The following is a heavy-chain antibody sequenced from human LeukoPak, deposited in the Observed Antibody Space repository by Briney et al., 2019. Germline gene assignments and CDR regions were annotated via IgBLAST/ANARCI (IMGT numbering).Heavy chain of an antibody. Sequence: GESLKISCKGFGYSFTSYWIAWVRQMPGKGLEWMGIIYPGDSDTRYSPSFQGQVTISADKSINTAYLQWSSLKASDIATYYCARRYDNTGYYVYWGQGTLVTVSS. CDR1: GYSFTSYW. CDR2: IYPGDSDT. CDR3: ARRYDNTGYYVY. V-gene: IGHV5-51*01. J-gene: IGHJ4*02. D-gene: IGHD3-22*01.